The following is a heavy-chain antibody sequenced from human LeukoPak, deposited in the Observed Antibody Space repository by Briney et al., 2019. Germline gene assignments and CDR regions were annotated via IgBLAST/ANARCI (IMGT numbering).Heavy chain of an antibody. CDR2: ISYDGSNK. CDR1: GFTFSSYA. V-gene: IGHV3-30-3*01. Sequence: GRSLRLSCAASGFTFSSYAMHWVRQAPGKGLEWVAVISYDGSNKYYADSVKGRFTISRDNSKNTLYLQMNSLRAEDTAVYYCARGSRFLEWLPFYYYYYGMDVWGQGTTVIVSS. J-gene: IGHJ6*02. CDR3: ARGSRFLEWLPFYYYYYGMDV. D-gene: IGHD3-3*01.